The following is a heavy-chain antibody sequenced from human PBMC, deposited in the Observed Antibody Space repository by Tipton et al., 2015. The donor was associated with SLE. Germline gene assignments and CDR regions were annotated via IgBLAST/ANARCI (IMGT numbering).Heavy chain of an antibody. J-gene: IGHJ4*02. V-gene: IGHV3-23*01. CDR3: AKDLLGMGATQREEGY. CDR2: ISGSGGST. Sequence: SLRLSCAASGFTFSSYSMNWVRQAPGKGLEWVSAISGSGGSTYYADSVKGRFTISRDNSKNTLYPQMNSLRAEDTAVYYCAKDLLGMGATQREEGYWGQGTLVTVSS. D-gene: IGHD1-26*01. CDR1: GFTFSSYS.